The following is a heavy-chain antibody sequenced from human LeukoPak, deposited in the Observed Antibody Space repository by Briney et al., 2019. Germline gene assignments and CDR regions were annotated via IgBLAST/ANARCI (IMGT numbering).Heavy chain of an antibody. Sequence: GASVKLSCKASGYTFVTYGINWVRQAPGQGPEWIGWISTYNGNTKYALKFQDRVTLTRDTSTTTAYMELKSLTSGDRAVYYCARASFDHWGQGTLVIVSS. V-gene: IGHV1-18*01. CDR1: GYTFVTYG. CDR3: ARASFDH. CDR2: ISTYNGNT. J-gene: IGHJ4*02.